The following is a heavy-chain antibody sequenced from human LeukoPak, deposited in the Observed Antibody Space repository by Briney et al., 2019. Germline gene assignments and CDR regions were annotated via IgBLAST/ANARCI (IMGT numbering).Heavy chain of an antibody. CDR1: GGSISSSGYY. CDR3: ARVPMVGYGDSRGRDWFDP. V-gene: IGHV4-39*07. J-gene: IGHJ5*02. D-gene: IGHD4-17*01. CDR2: INHSGST. Sequence: SETLSLTCTVSGGSISSSGYYWGWIRQPPGKGLEWIGEINHSGSTNFNPSLKSRVTISVDTSKNQFSLKLSSVTAADTAVFYCARVPMVGYGDSRGRDWFDPWGQGTLVTVSS.